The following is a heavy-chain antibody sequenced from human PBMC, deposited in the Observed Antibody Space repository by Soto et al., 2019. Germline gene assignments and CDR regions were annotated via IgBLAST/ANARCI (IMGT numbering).Heavy chain of an antibody. CDR1: GYSFTSYW. V-gene: IGHV5-51*01. D-gene: IGHD6-19*01. J-gene: IGHJ4*02. CDR2: IYPGDSDT. CDR3: ARRIQLDSSGWYIYYFDY. Sequence: RGESLKISCKGSGYSFTSYWIGWVRQMPGKGLEWMGIIYPGDSDTRYSPSFQGQVTISADKSISTAYLQWSSLKASDTAMYYCARRIQLDSSGWYIYYFDYWGQGTLVTVSS.